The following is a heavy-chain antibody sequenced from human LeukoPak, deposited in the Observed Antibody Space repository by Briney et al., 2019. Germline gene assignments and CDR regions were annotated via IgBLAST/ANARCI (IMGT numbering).Heavy chain of an antibody. D-gene: IGHD3-9*01. CDR1: GYTFTSYA. Sequence: GASVKVSCKASGYTFTSYAMNWVRQAPGQGLEWMGIINPSGGSTSYAQKFQGRVTMTRDTSISTAYMELSRLRSDDTAVYYCARDLRYFDWLFRDKGLPAFDIWGQGTMVTVSS. V-gene: IGHV1-46*01. CDR2: INPSGGST. J-gene: IGHJ3*02. CDR3: ARDLRYFDWLFRDKGLPAFDI.